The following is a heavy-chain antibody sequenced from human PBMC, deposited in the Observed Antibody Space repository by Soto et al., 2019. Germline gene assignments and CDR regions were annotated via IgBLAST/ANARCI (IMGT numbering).Heavy chain of an antibody. CDR1: GFSFSDYS. D-gene: IGHD2-2*01. CDR3: ARDGAYCSGTGCRDYYHYMDV. CDR2: ISDSSSYI. V-gene: IGHV3-21*01. Sequence: EVQLVESGGGLVKPGGSLRLSCAASGFSFSDYSMNWVRQAPGKGLEWVSSISDSSSYIYYADSLKGRVTVSRDNAEKSLYLQMNSLRAEDTAVYYCARDGAYCSGTGCRDYYHYMDVWGKGTTVTVSS. J-gene: IGHJ6*03.